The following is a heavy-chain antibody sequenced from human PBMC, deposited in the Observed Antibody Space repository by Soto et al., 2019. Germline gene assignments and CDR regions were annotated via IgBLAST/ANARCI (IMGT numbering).Heavy chain of an antibody. Sequence: PSGTLSLPCAVFGGSFTAYYSSWIRRPPGKGLEWIGEINPSGRTTYNPSLKSRDTTSGDTSKIQFSQKLSSGPATDTAAYYCARGYRGVVVADTTFDYWGQGTLVTVSS. D-gene: IGHD2-15*01. CDR3: ARGYRGVVVADTTFDY. J-gene: IGHJ4*02. V-gene: IGHV4-34*01. CDR2: INPSGRT. CDR1: GGSFTAYY.